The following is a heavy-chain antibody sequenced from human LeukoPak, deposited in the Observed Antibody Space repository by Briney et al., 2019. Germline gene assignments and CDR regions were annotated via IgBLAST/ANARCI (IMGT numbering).Heavy chain of an antibody. CDR2: IYYSGTT. Sequence: KASETLSLTCTVSGGSISSSQYYWGWIRQSPGKGLEWIGSIYYSGTTYYNPSLESRVTISDDTSKNRFSLLLTSLTAADTAVYYCARQSSDYYYYYIDVWGEGTTVIVSS. V-gene: IGHV4-39*01. CDR3: ARQSSDYYYYYIDV. CDR1: GGSISSSQYY. J-gene: IGHJ6*03.